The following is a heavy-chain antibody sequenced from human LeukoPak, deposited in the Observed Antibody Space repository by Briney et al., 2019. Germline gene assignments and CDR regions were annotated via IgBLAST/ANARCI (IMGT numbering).Heavy chain of an antibody. CDR1: GFTFSSYA. D-gene: IGHD2-2*01. V-gene: IGHV3-30-3*01. CDR3: ARDASVVVPAASDY. J-gene: IGHJ4*02. CDR2: ISYDGSNK. Sequence: GGSLRLSCAASGFTFSSYAMHWVRQAPGKGLEWVAVISYDGSNKYYADSVKGRFTISRDNSKNTLYLQMNSLGAEDTAVYYCARDASVVVPAASDYWGQGTLVTVSS.